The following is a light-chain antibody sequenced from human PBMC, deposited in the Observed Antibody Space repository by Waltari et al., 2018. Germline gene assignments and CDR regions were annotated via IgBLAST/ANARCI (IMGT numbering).Light chain of an antibody. CDR3: QQYHYLPT. V-gene: IGKV1-33*01. CDR1: EDITNY. J-gene: IGKJ5*01. CDR2: ASS. Sequence: IRCQATEDITNYLKWYQQKPEKAPKLLIDASSKLETRVPSRFSGSGSGTDFTFAISSLQPEDVATYYCQQYHYLPTFGQGTRLEIK.